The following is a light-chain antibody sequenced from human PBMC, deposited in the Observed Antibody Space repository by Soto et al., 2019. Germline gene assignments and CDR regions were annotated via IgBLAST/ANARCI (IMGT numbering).Light chain of an antibody. CDR1: QGISDY. Sequence: DIQMTQSPSSLSASVGDRVTVTCRASQGISDYLAWYQQKPGKVPKLLIFGASTLQSGVPSRFSGSGSGTDFTLTISSLQPEDVATYYCQRYNSAPLTFGPGTKVDIK. CDR3: QRYNSAPLT. J-gene: IGKJ3*01. CDR2: GAS. V-gene: IGKV1-27*01.